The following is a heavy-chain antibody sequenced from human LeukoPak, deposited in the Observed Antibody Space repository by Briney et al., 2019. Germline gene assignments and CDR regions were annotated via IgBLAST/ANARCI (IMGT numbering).Heavy chain of an antibody. V-gene: IGHV4-31*03. J-gene: IGHJ4*02. CDR2: IYYSGST. CDR1: SGSISSGVYY. CDR3: ARGVRWLQLSYFDY. Sequence: SETLSLTCPASSGSISSGVYYWSWIRQHPGKGLEWIGYIYYSGSTYYNASLKSRVTISVDTSKNQFSLKLSSVTAADTAVYYCARGVRWLQLSYFDYWGQETLLTVSS. D-gene: IGHD5-24*01.